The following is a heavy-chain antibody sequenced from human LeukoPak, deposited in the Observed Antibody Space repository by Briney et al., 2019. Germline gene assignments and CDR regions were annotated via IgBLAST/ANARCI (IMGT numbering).Heavy chain of an antibody. CDR3: IRDFRSADL. V-gene: IGHV3-74*01. J-gene: IGHJ5*02. Sequence: GGSLRLFCVASGFTFSNYWMHWVRQPPGKGLVWVSRIYVDGRTTNYADSVKGRFTISRDNAKNTVYLEMNSLSVEDTATYYCIRDFRSADLWGQGTLVTVTS. CDR2: IYVDGRTT. CDR1: GFTFSNYW.